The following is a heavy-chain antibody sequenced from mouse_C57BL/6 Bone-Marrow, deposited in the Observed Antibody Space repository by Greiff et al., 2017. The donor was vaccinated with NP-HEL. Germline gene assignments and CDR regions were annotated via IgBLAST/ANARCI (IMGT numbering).Heavy chain of an antibody. Sequence: EVQLVESGGGLVKPGGSLKLSCAASGFTFSSYAMSWVRQTPEKRLEWVATISDGGSYTDYPDHVKGRFTISRDKAKNNLYLQMSHLKSEDTAMYDCARDGGYYPFYYAMDYWGQGTSVTVSS. CDR3: ARDGGYYPFYYAMDY. V-gene: IGHV5-4*01. D-gene: IGHD2-3*01. J-gene: IGHJ4*01. CDR2: ISDGGSYT. CDR1: GFTFSSYA.